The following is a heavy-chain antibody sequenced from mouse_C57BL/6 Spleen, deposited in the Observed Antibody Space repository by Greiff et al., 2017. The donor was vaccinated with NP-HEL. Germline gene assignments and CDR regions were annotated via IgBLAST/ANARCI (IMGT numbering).Heavy chain of an antibody. D-gene: IGHD1-1*01. CDR2: IFPGSGST. CDR3: ASFTTVVATDY. Sequence: QVQLQQSGPELVKPGASVKLSCKASGYTFTDYYINWVKQRPGKGLEWIGWIFPGSGSTYYNEKFKGKATLTVDNSSSTAYMLLSSLTSEDSAVYCCASFTTVVATDYWGQGTTLTVSS. CDR1: GYTFTDYY. V-gene: IGHV1-75*01. J-gene: IGHJ2*01.